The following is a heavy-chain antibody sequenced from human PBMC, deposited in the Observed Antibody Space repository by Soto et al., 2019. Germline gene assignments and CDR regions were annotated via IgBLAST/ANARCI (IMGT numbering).Heavy chain of an antibody. D-gene: IGHD6-19*01. CDR3: AREITGYSSGWSRTDY. CDR1: GGSFSGYY. V-gene: IGHV4-34*01. Sequence: QVQLQQWGAGLLKPSETLSLTCAVYGGSFSGYYWSWIRQPPGKGLEWIGEINHSGSTNYNPSLKSRVTISVDTSKNQFSLKLSSVTAADTAVYYCAREITGYSSGWSRTDYWGQGTLVTVSS. J-gene: IGHJ4*02. CDR2: INHSGST.